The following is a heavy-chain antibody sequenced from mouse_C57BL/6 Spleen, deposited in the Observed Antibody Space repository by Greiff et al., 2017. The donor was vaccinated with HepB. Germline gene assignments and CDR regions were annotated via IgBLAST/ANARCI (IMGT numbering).Heavy chain of an antibody. CDR3: TRDYGSSRFAY. J-gene: IGHJ3*01. CDR1: GFTFSSYA. CDR2: ISSGGDYI. Sequence: EVKLVESGEGLVKPGGSLKLSCAASGFTFSSYAMSWVRQTPEKRLEWVAYISSGGDYIYYADTVKGRFTISRDNARNTLYLQMSSLKSEDTAMYYCTRDYGSSRFAYWGQVTLVTVSA. D-gene: IGHD1-1*01. V-gene: IGHV5-9-1*02.